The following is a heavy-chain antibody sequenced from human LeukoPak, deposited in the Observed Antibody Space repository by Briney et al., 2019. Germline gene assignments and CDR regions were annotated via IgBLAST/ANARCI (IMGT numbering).Heavy chain of an antibody. CDR3: ARHISLSAFDI. V-gene: IGHV4-4*09. D-gene: IGHD2-21*01. CDR2: IYTSGTT. CDR1: GGSFTSYY. J-gene: IGHJ3*02. Sequence: SETLSLTCTVSGGSFTSYYWSWIRHPPGKGLEWIGYIYTSGTTNYNPSLKSRVTISVDTSKNQFSLRLSSVAAADTAVYYCARHISLSAFDIWGQGTMVTVSS.